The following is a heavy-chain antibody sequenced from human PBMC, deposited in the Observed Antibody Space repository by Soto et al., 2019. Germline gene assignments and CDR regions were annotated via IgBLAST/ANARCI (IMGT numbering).Heavy chain of an antibody. J-gene: IGHJ6*02. CDR3: ARKAVADYYYYYGMDV. CDR2: TYYRSKWYN. Sequence: SQTLSLPYAISGDSVASNSAAWNWIRQSPSRGLEWLGRTYYRSKWYNDYAVSVKSRITINPDTSKNQFSLQLNSVTPEDTAVYYCARKAVADYYYYYGMDVWGQGATVTVSS. V-gene: IGHV6-1*01. D-gene: IGHD6-19*01. CDR1: GDSVASNSAA.